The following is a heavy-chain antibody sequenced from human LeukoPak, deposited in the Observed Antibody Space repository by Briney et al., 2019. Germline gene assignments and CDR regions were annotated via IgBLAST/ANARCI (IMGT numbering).Heavy chain of an antibody. CDR1: GFTFSSYW. V-gene: IGHV3-7*01. J-gene: IGHJ6*03. D-gene: IGHD3-10*01. Sequence: PGGSLRLSCAASGFTFSSYWMSWVRQAPGKGLEWVANIKQDGSEKYYVDSVKGRFTISRDNAKNSLYLQMNSLRAEDTAVYYCARGVRLLWFGESPYYYYYMDVWGKGTTVTVSS. CDR3: ARGVRLLWFGESPYYYYYMDV. CDR2: IKQDGSEK.